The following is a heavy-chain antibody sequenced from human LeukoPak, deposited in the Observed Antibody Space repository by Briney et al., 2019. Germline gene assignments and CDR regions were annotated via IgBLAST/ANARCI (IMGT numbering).Heavy chain of an antibody. Sequence: GGSLRLSCAASGFTFSSYSMNWVRQAPGTGLEWVSSITSNTNYIYYVDSVKGRFTISRDNAKNSLYLQMNSLRAEDTAVYYCARDPSGWYFVDYWGQGTLVTVSS. CDR3: ARDPSGWYFVDY. V-gene: IGHV3-21*01. J-gene: IGHJ4*02. D-gene: IGHD6-19*01. CDR1: GFTFSSYS. CDR2: ITSNTNYI.